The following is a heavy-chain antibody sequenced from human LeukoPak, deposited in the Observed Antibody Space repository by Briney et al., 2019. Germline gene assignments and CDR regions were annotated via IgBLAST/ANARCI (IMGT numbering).Heavy chain of an antibody. CDR3: AKDWLVVVALLFDY. CDR2: ISGSGGST. Sequence: GGSLRLSCAASGLTFSSYAMSWVRQAPGKGLEWVSAISGSGGSTYYADSVKGRFTISRDNSKNTLYLQMNSLRAEDTAVYYCAKDWLVVVALLFDYWGQGTLVTVSS. D-gene: IGHD2-15*01. CDR1: GLTFSSYA. V-gene: IGHV3-23*01. J-gene: IGHJ4*02.